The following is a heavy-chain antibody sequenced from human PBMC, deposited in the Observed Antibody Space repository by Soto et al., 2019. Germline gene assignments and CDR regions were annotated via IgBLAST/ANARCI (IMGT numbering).Heavy chain of an antibody. CDR2: IRSKAYGGTT. CDR1: GFTFGDYA. D-gene: IGHD2-2*03. V-gene: IGHV3-49*03. CDR3: TRDLGYCSSTSCYAAFDI. J-gene: IGHJ3*02. Sequence: GGSLRLSCTASGFTFGDYAMSWFRQAPGKGLEWVGFIRSKAYGGTTEYAASVKGRFTISRDDSKSIAYLQMNSLKTEDTAVYYCTRDLGYCSSTSCYAAFDIWGQGTMVPVSS.